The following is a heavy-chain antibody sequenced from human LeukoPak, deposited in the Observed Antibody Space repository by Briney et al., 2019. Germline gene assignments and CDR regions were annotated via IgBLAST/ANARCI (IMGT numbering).Heavy chain of an antibody. CDR2: INAGNGNT. V-gene: IGHV1-3*01. Sequence: ASVKVSCKASGYTFTSYATHWVRQAPGQRLEWMGWINAGNGNTKYSQKFQGRVTITRDTSASTAHMELSSLRSEDTAVYYCARAPYYDILTGYYNWFDPWGQGTLVTVSS. J-gene: IGHJ5*02. CDR1: GYTFTSYA. CDR3: ARAPYYDILTGYYNWFDP. D-gene: IGHD3-9*01.